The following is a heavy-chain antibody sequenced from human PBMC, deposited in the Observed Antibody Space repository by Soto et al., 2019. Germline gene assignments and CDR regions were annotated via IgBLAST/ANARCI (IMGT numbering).Heavy chain of an antibody. CDR3: ARETAWPDRAFDI. Sequence: ASVKVSCAASGFTFSSYWMHWVRQAPGKGLVWVSRINTDGSSTTYADSVKGRFTISRDNAKNTLYLQMNSLRAEDTAVYYCARETAWPDRAFDIWGQGTMVTVSS. V-gene: IGHV3-74*01. J-gene: IGHJ3*02. CDR2: INTDGSST. CDR1: GFTFSSYW. D-gene: IGHD5-12*01.